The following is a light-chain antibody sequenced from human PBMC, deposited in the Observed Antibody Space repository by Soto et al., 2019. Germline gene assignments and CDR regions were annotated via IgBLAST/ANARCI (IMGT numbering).Light chain of an antibody. V-gene: IGKV1-33*01. J-gene: IGKJ5*01. Sequence: DIQMNQSPSSLSASVGDRVTITCQASQNINNYLNWYQQKPGRAPKLLIYDASNLEAGVPSRFRGSGSGTDFTFTSSRLQPEDIATYYCQQYENLPTFGQGTRLEIK. CDR3: QQYENLPT. CDR2: DAS. CDR1: QNINNY.